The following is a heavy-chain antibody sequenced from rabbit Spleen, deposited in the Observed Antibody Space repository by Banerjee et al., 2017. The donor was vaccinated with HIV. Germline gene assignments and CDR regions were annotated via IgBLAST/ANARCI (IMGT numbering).Heavy chain of an antibody. CDR2: IDLLFGTT. V-gene: IGHV1S47*01. J-gene: IGHJ4*01. CDR3: VRGASGSGYYSL. D-gene: IGHD1-1*01. Sequence: QEQLEESGGGLVQPGGSLKLSCKASGFDFSNYGVSWVRQAPGKGLEWIGYIDLLFGTTYYANWVNGRFTISSHSAQNTLYLQLHSLTAADTATYFCVRGASGSGYYSLWGPGTLVTV. CDR1: GFDFSNYG.